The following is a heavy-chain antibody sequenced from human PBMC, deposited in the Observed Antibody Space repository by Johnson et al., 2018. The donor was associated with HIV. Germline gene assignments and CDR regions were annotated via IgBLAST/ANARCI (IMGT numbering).Heavy chain of an antibody. Sequence: QVQVLESGGGVVQPGRSLRLSCEASGFTFSSYPMHWVRQAPGKGLEWVAAISYDGNNKNFADSVKGRSTISRDNFKKPVHLQMNSLRAEDTAVYYCARQYCSGGSCYTTDDTFDIWGQGTMVIVSS. D-gene: IGHD2-15*01. V-gene: IGHV3-30*04. CDR1: GFTFSSYP. J-gene: IGHJ3*02. CDR3: ARQYCSGGSCYTTDDTFDI. CDR2: ISYDGNNK.